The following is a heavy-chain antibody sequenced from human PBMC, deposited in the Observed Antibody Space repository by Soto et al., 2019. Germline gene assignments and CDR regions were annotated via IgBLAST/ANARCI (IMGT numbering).Heavy chain of an antibody. V-gene: IGHV4-59*01. J-gene: IGHJ6*02. CDR3: AGGEWFLRGYGMDV. CDR1: GASISTDY. CDR2: IYKGGSP. Sequence: QVQLQESGPGLVKPSQTLSLTCSVSGASISTDYWSWIRQPPGKRLEYIGFIYKGGSPNYNPSLESRVTISPDTSKNQVSLKLTSVTAADTAVYYCAGGEWFLRGYGMDVWGRGTTVTVS. D-gene: IGHD3-3*01.